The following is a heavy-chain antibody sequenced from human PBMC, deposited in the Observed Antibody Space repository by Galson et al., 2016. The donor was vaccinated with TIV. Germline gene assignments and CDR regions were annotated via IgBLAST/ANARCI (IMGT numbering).Heavy chain of an antibody. CDR2: VSYDGTRQ. CDR3: GQAGRYFDWLVARFDP. D-gene: IGHD3-9*01. CDR1: GFIFSDYA. Sequence: SLRLSCAASGFIFSDYAMHWVRRAPGKGLEWVAIVSYDGTRQYYADSVKGRFTVSRDNSTNTVSLQMHSLRPEDTAVYYCGQAGRYFDWLVARFDPRGQGTLVTVSS. J-gene: IGHJ5*02. V-gene: IGHV3-30*01.